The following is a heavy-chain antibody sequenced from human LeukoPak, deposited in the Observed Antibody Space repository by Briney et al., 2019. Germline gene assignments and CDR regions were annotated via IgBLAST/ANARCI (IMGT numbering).Heavy chain of an antibody. Sequence: SETLSLTCTVSGDSISTYYWSWIRQPPGKGLEWIGYIYYSGNTNYNPSLKSRVTISLDTSKNQFSLKLSSVTAADTAVYYCVGPRKDNDYGDYGGFDPWGQGTLVTVSS. V-gene: IGHV4-59*08. CDR1: GDSISTYY. CDR2: IYYSGNT. D-gene: IGHD4-17*01. J-gene: IGHJ5*02. CDR3: VGPRKDNDYGDYGGFDP.